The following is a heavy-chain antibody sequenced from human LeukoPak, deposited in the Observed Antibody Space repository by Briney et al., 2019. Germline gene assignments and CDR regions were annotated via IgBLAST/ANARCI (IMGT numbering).Heavy chain of an antibody. D-gene: IGHD6-19*01. CDR3: ARDSVAGTDAFDI. Sequence: GGSLRLSCAASGFTFSSYEMNWVRQAPGKGLEWVSSISSSSSYIYYADSVKGRFTISRDNAKNSLYLQMNSLRAEDTALYYCARDSVAGTDAFDIWGQGTMVTVSS. V-gene: IGHV3-21*04. CDR2: ISSSSSYI. J-gene: IGHJ3*02. CDR1: GFTFSSYE.